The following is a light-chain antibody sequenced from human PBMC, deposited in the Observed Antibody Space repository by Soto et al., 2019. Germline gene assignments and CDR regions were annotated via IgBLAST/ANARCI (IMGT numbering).Light chain of an antibody. Sequence: DIQMTQSPSTLSASVGDTVTITCRASQSISSWLAWYQQKPGKAPKLLIYDASTLESGVPSRFSGSGSGTEFTLTISSLQAEDVAVYYCQHYYSSPLTFGGGTKVDIK. CDR3: QHYYSSPLT. CDR1: QSISSW. J-gene: IGKJ4*01. V-gene: IGKV1-5*01. CDR2: DAS.